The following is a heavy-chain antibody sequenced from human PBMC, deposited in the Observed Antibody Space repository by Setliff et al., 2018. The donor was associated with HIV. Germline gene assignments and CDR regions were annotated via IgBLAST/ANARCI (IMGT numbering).Heavy chain of an antibody. Sequence: SVKVPCQASGGTFNTHAFSWVRQAPGQGLEWMGGIIPVRGLANYARNFQGRVTITADTSTNTAYLEVVSLRSEDTAIYDCARHYFDSNSYYRPPFDSWGQGTPVTVSS. D-gene: IGHD3-22*01. CDR3: ARHYFDSNSYYRPPFDS. J-gene: IGHJ5*01. V-gene: IGHV1-69*10. CDR2: IIPVRGLA. CDR1: GGTFNTHA.